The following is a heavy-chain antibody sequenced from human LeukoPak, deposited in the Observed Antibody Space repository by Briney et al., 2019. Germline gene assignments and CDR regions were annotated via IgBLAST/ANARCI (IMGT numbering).Heavy chain of an antibody. CDR1: GVTLSTYW. V-gene: IGHV3-7*05. Sequence: SGGSLRLSCAGSGVTLSTYWMSWIRQAPGKGLEWVGNIKQDGSEKYFVDSLRGRFTISRDNAKNSLFLQMNSLRAEDTAVYYCARDQGAFDRWGQGTMVTVSS. CDR3: ARDQGAFDR. CDR2: IKQDGSEK. J-gene: IGHJ3*02.